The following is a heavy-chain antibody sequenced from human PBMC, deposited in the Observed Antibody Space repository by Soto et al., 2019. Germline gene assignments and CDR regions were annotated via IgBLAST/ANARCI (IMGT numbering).Heavy chain of an antibody. CDR2: ISYDGSNK. J-gene: IGHJ3*02. CDR1: GFTFSSYA. D-gene: IGHD3-22*01. V-gene: IGHV3-30-3*01. Sequence: QVQLVASGGGVVQPGRSLRLSCAASGFTFSSYAMHWVRQAPGKGLEWVAVISYDGSNKYYADSVKGRFTISRDNSKNTLYLQMNSLRAEDTAVYYCARDPYYYDSRLNAFDIWGQGTMVTVSS. CDR3: ARDPYYYDSRLNAFDI.